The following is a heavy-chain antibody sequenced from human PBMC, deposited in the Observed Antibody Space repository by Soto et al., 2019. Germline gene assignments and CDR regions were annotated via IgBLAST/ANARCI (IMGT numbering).Heavy chain of an antibody. V-gene: IGHV3-23*01. D-gene: IGHD6-19*01. J-gene: IGHJ4*02. CDR2: ISGSGGST. Sequence: PGGSLRLSCAASGFTFSSYSMSWVRQAPGKGLEWVSAISGSGGSTYYADSVKGRFTISRDNSKNTLYLQMNSLRAEDTAVYYCAKDNIAVAGTRSSFDYWGQGTLVTVSS. CDR1: GFTFSSYS. CDR3: AKDNIAVAGTRSSFDY.